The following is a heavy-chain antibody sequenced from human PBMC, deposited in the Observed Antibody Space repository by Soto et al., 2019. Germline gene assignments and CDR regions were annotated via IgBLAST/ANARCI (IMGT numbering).Heavy chain of an antibody. CDR2: LNPNRGTT. D-gene: IGHD3-22*01. CDR3: ARGLRQPYDSSGYRGGDGMDG. J-gene: IGHJ6*02. V-gene: IGHV1-8*01. CDR1: GYTFTSYD. Sequence: QVQLVQSGAEVKKPGASVKVSCKASGYTFTSYDINWVRQATGQGIELMGWLNPNRGTTGYAQKFQGRVSMIRNTSISTAYMELSSLRSEDTAVYYCARGLRQPYDSSGYRGGDGMDGWGQGTTVTVSS.